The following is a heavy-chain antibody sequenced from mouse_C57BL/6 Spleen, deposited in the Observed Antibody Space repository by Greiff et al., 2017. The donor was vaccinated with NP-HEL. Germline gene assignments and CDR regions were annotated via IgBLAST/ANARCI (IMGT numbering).Heavy chain of an antibody. Sequence: QVQLQQSGAELARPGASVKLSCKASGYTFTSYGISWVKQRTGQGLEWIGEIYPRSGNTYYNEKFKGKATLTADKSSSTAYMELSSLTSEDSAVYFCARGGVTTVVATRDYFDYWGKGTTLTVSS. CDR1: GYTFTSYG. CDR3: ARGGVTTVVATRDYFDY. J-gene: IGHJ2*01. D-gene: IGHD1-1*01. V-gene: IGHV1-81*01. CDR2: IYPRSGNT.